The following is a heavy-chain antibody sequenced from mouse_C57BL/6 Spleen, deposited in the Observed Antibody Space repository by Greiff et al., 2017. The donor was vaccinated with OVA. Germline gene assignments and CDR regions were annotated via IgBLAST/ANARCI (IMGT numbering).Heavy chain of an antibody. CDR1: GYTFTSYW. D-gene: IGHD1-1*01. CDR3: ALPPTTVVEYYFDY. CDR2: IYPGSGST. J-gene: IGHJ2*01. V-gene: IGHV1-55*01. Sequence: VQLQQSGAELVKPGASVKMSCKASGYTFTSYWITWVKQRPGQGLEWIGDIYPGSGSTNYNEKFKSKATLTVDTSSSTAYMQLSSLTSEDSAVYYCALPPTTVVEYYFDYWGQGTTLTVSS.